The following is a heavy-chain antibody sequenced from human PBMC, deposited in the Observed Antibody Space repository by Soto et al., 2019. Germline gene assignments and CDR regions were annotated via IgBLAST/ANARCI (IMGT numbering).Heavy chain of an antibody. J-gene: IGHJ4*02. CDR3: ARSIVVVTALDY. D-gene: IGHD2-21*02. Sequence: QVQLVQSGAEEKKPGASVKVSCKASGYTFTSYAMHWVRQAPGQRLEWMGWINAGNGNTKYSQKFQGRVTITRDTSASTAYRELSSLRSEDTAVYYCARSIVVVTALDYWGPGTLVTVSS. V-gene: IGHV1-3*05. CDR2: INAGNGNT. CDR1: GYTFTSYA.